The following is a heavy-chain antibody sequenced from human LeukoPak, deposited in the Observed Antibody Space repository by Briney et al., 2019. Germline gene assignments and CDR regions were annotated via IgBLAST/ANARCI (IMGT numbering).Heavy chain of an antibody. V-gene: IGHV4-4*07. Sequence: SETLSLTCTVSGGSISSYYWSWIRQPAGKGLEWIGRIYTSGSTNYNPSLKSRVTMSVDTSKNQFSLKLSSVTAADTAVYYCARDEYYYDSSGSHGDAFDIWGQGTMVTVSS. CDR3: ARDEYYYDSSGSHGDAFDI. CDR1: GGSISSYY. J-gene: IGHJ3*02. D-gene: IGHD3-22*01. CDR2: IYTSGST.